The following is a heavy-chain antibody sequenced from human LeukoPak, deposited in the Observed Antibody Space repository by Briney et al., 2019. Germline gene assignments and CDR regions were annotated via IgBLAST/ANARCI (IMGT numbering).Heavy chain of an antibody. CDR1: GGTFSSYA. V-gene: IGHV1-69*05. CDR3: ARDAGWLQNDAFDI. CDR2: IIPIFGTA. J-gene: IGHJ3*02. Sequence: SVKVSCKASGGTFSSYAISWVRHAPGQGLEWMGGIIPIFGTANYAQKFQGRVTITTDESTSTAYMELSSLRSEDTAVYYCARDAGWLQNDAFDIWGQGTMVTVSS. D-gene: IGHD5-24*01.